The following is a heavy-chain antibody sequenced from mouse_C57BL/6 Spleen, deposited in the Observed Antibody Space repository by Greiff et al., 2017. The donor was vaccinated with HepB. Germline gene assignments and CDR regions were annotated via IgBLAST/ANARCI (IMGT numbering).Heavy chain of an antibody. Sequence: QVQLQQSGPELVKPGASVKISCKASGYAFSSSWMNWVKQRPGKGLEWIGRIYPGDGDTNYNGKFKGKATLTADKSSSTAYMQLSSLTSEDSAVYFCARVDGSSLDYWGQGTTLTVSS. D-gene: IGHD1-1*01. CDR3: ARVDGSSLDY. CDR1: GYAFSSSW. V-gene: IGHV1-82*01. J-gene: IGHJ2*01. CDR2: IYPGDGDT.